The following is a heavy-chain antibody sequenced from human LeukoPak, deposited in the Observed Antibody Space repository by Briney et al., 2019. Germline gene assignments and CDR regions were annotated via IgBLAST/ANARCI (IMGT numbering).Heavy chain of an antibody. V-gene: IGHV3-30-3*01. D-gene: IGHD3-3*01. Sequence: GGSLRLSCAASGFTFSSYIMHWVRQAPGKGLEWVALISYDGSTKYYADSVKGRLTISRDNSRSTLYLQMNSLRAEDTAVYYCARAYYDFWSGYYEEYWGQGTLVTVSS. J-gene: IGHJ4*02. CDR2: ISYDGSTK. CDR3: ARAYYDFWSGYYEEY. CDR1: GFTFSSYI.